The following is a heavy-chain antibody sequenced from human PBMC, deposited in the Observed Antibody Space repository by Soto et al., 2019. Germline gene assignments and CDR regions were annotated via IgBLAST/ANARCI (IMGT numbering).Heavy chain of an antibody. CDR2: IHYSGRA. CDR3: ADMRGQWLPRD. Sequence: QLHLQESGPGLVKPSETLSLICTVSGGSITSNDNYWGWLRQPPGKGLEWVGNIHYSGRAFYNPSLKSRVTIYVDTSKNQFSLKLSSVTAADTAVYYCADMRGQWLPRDWGQGTLVTVSS. D-gene: IGHD6-19*01. J-gene: IGHJ4*02. CDR1: GGSITSNDNY. V-gene: IGHV4-39*01.